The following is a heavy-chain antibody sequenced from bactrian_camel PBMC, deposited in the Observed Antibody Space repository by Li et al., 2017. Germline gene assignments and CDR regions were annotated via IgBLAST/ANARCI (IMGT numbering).Heavy chain of an antibody. Sequence: HVQLVESGGGSVQAGGSLRLSCAASGSTLTTNTMAWFRQLPGKEREGVACTGSDGPTTYADSVKGRFTLSEDSATKTLYLQMDNLKPEDTAIYYCAANMGDYALGVPLSPGGCEESDFGWWGQGTQVTVS. V-gene: IGHV3S53*01. CDR1: GSTLTTNT. J-gene: IGHJ6*01. CDR3: AANMGDYALGVPLSPGGCEESDFGW. D-gene: IGHD5*01. CDR2: TGSDGPT.